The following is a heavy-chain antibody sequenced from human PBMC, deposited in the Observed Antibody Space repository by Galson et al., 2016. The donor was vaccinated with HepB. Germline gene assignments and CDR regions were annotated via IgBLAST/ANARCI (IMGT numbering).Heavy chain of an antibody. CDR1: GFSLTTTGLC. CDR2: INWDDNR. CDR3: ARGGSSNRYGYGVDV. Sequence: PALVKPTQTLTLTCTFSGFSLTTTGLCVNWIRQSPGKAPEWLALINWDDNRYYSTSLNTRLTISKDTSKNQVVLTMTSMDPVDTATSYCARGGSSNRYGYGVDVWGQGTTVTVSS. D-gene: IGHD6-13*01. V-gene: IGHV2-70*01. J-gene: IGHJ6*02.